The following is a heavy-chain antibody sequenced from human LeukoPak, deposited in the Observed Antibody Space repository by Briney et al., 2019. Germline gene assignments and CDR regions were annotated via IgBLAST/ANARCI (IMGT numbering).Heavy chain of an antibody. CDR1: GASIRSYY. CDR3: ARDTSFDTLTCYWSDLFDM. D-gene: IGHD3-9*01. CDR2: ISQSGDT. V-gene: IGHV4-59*01. Sequence: PSETLSLTCTASGASIRSYYWSWVRQPPGKGLEWIERISQSGDTNYNPTLKSRATISEDTSKNQISLKLSSVTAADTAVYYCARDTSFDTLTCYWSDLFDMWGQGTVVTVSS. J-gene: IGHJ3*02.